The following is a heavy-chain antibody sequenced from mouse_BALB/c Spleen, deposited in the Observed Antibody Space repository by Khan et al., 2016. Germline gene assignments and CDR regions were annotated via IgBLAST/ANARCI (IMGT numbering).Heavy chain of an antibody. D-gene: IGHD1-1*01. J-gene: IGHJ4*01. CDR1: GYTFTSYW. CDR2: INPSTGYT. CDR3: ASYYGSSYVMDY. V-gene: IGHV1-7*01. Sequence: QVQLKQSGAELAKPGASVKMSCKASGYTFTSYWMHWVKQRPGQGLEWIGYINPSTGYTEYNQKFKDKATLTADKSSSTAYMQLSSLTSEDSGVYYCASYYGSSYVMDYWGQGTSVTVSS.